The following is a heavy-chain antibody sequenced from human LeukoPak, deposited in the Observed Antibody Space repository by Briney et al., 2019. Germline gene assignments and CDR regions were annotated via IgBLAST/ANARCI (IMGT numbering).Heavy chain of an antibody. J-gene: IGHJ4*02. CDR2: ISPYNGKT. CDR3: ARGRWGRGELLDY. V-gene: IGHV1-18*01. CDR1: GYTFSTYG. Sequence: GASVKVSCKASGYTFSTYGISCVRQAPGQRLEWMGWISPYNGKTNYAQKLQGRVTITTDTSTSTAYMELRSLRADDTAVYYCARGRWGRGELLDYWGQGTLVTVSS. D-gene: IGHD1-26*01.